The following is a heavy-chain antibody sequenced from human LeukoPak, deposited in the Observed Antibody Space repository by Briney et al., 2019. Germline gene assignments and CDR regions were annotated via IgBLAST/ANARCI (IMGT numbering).Heavy chain of an antibody. CDR2: IIPIFGTA. Sequence: GASVKVSCKASGGILTNYGISWVRQAPGQGPEWMGGIIPIFGTADYAQKFQGRVRITADKSTNTVYMELSSLRSDDTAMYYCARNSRKVLRYFDWFPDAFDIWGQGTMVTVSS. V-gene: IGHV1-69*06. CDR1: GGILTNYG. J-gene: IGHJ3*02. D-gene: IGHD3-9*01. CDR3: ARNSRKVLRYFDWFPDAFDI.